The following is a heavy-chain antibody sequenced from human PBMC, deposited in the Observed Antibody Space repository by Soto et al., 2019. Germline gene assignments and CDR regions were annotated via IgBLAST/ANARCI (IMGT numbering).Heavy chain of an antibody. D-gene: IGHD3-3*01. CDR1: GYTFTSYY. V-gene: IGHV1-46*01. J-gene: IGHJ6*01. Sequence: ASVKVSCKASGYTFTSYYMHWVRQAPGQGHEWMEVINPSGGSTSYAQTFQGRVTMTRDTSARTVYMELSSLRSEDTAVYYCARVHLEWGGNYYGMEVWGQGTTVTVSS. CDR3: ARVHLEWGGNYYGMEV. CDR2: INPSGGST.